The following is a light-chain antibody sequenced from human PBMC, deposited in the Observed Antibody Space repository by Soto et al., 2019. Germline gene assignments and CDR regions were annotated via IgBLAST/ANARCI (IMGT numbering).Light chain of an antibody. Sequence: DIQMTQSPSTLSASVGDRVTITCRASQTISSWLAWYQQKPGKAPKVLIYDASSLESGVPSRFSGSGSGTEFTLTISILQPDDFATYYCQQYNSYSPLTFFQGTKLEIK. V-gene: IGKV1-5*01. CDR2: DAS. J-gene: IGKJ1*01. CDR1: QTISSW. CDR3: QQYNSYSPLT.